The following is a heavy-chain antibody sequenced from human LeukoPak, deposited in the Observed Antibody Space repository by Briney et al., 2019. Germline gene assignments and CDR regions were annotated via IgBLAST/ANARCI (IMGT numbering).Heavy chain of an antibody. CDR1: GFTFDDYG. V-gene: IGHV3-20*04. D-gene: IGHD3-3*01. Sequence: GGSLRLSCEVSGFTFDDYGMNWVRQPPGKGLEWISDINWNGGSTSYAASVRGRFTVSRDNAKNLLYLQMTSLRVEDTALYYCARRKDFADFGSTYYPLDHWGQGTLVTVS. CDR3: ARRKDFADFGSTYYPLDH. CDR2: INWNGGST. J-gene: IGHJ5*02.